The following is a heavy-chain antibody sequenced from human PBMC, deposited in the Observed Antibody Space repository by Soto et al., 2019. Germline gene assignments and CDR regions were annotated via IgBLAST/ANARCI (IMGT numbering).Heavy chain of an antibody. Sequence: PGGSLRLSCAASGFTFSSYAMSWVRQAPGKGLEWVSAISGSGGSTYYADSVKGRFTISRDNSKNTLYLQMNSLRAEDTAVYYCAKGALYCSSTSCYSSPYYYGMDVWGQGTTVTVSS. CDR2: ISGSGGST. D-gene: IGHD2-2*01. V-gene: IGHV3-23*01. J-gene: IGHJ6*02. CDR1: GFTFSSYA. CDR3: AKGALYCSSTSCYSSPYYYGMDV.